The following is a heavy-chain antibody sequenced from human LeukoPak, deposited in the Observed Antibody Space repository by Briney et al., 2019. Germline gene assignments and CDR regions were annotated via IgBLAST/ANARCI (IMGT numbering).Heavy chain of an antibody. Sequence: PGGSLRLSCAASGFTFGPYAMSWVRQAPERGLEWVSSITNNGDNTYYADSVKGRFTISRDNSKNTLYLQMNSLRAEDTAVYYCAKARVVVIDWFDPWGQGTLVTVSS. V-gene: IGHV3-23*01. CDR3: AKARVVVIDWFDP. J-gene: IGHJ5*02. CDR1: GFTFGPYA. D-gene: IGHD3-22*01. CDR2: ITNNGDNT.